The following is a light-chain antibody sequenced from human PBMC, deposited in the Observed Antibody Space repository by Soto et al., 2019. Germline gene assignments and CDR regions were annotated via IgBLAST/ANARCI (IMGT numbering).Light chain of an antibody. Sequence: QSALTQPPSASGSPGQSVTISCTGTSSDVGGYNYVSWYQQHPGKAPKLMIYEVSKRPSGVPDRFSGSKSGNTASLTVSGLQAEEEADYYCSSYAGSNNFGVVFCGGTKLTVL. CDR3: SSYAGSNNFGVV. CDR2: EVS. CDR1: SSDVGGYNY. J-gene: IGLJ2*01. V-gene: IGLV2-8*01.